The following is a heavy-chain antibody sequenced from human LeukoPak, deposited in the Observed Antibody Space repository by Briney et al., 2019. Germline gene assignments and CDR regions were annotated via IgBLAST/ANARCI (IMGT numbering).Heavy chain of an antibody. CDR2: INTDTGDR. Sequence: EASVKVSCKASGYTLTGHYMHWARQAPGQGLEWMGWINTDTGDRDSAQKFHGRVTMTRDTSIRTVYMELSSLGPDDTAFYYCAREGWDQRDTAAFDHWGQGTLVTVSS. CDR3: AREGWDQRDTAAFDH. CDR1: GYTLTGHY. D-gene: IGHD6-19*01. V-gene: IGHV1-2*02. J-gene: IGHJ4*02.